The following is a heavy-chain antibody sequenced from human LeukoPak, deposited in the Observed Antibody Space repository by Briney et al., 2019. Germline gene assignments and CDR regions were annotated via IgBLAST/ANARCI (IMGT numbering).Heavy chain of an antibody. CDR1: GGSFSGYY. D-gene: IGHD6-6*01. CDR3: ARRIAARWFDP. V-gene: IGHV4-34*01. J-gene: IGHJ5*02. CDR2: INHSGST. Sequence: PSETLSLTCAVYGGSFSGYYWSWIRQPPGKGLEWIGEINHSGSTNYNPSLKSRVTISVDTSENQFSLKLSSVTAADTAVYYCARRIAARWFDPWGQGTLVTVSS.